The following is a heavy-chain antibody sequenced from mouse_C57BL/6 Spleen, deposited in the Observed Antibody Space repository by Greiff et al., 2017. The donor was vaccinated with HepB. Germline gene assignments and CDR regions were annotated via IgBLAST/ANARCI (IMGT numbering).Heavy chain of an antibody. Sequence: EVHLVESGGGLVQPGGSLKLSCAASGFTFSDYYMYWVRQTPEKRLEWVAYISNGGGSTYYPDTVKGRFTISRDNAKNTLYLQMSRLKSEDTAMYYCARQGDYYGSFYWYFDVWGTGTTVTVSS. V-gene: IGHV5-12*01. CDR1: GFTFSDYY. J-gene: IGHJ1*03. CDR2: ISNGGGST. D-gene: IGHD1-1*01. CDR3: ARQGDYYGSFYWYFDV.